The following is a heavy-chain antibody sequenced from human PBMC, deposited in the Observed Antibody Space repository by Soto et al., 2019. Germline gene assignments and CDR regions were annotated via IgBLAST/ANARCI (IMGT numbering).Heavy chain of an antibody. D-gene: IGHD3-10*01. V-gene: IGHV3-23*01. CDR3: AKDYGSGSYYKNLADAFDI. CDR2: ISGSGGST. Sequence: EVQLLESGGGLVQPGGSLRLSCAASGFTFSSYAMSWVRQAPGKGLEWVSAISGSGGSTYYADSVKGRFTISRDNSKNTLYLKMNSLRAEDTAVYYCAKDYGSGSYYKNLADAFDIWGQGTMVTVSS. J-gene: IGHJ3*02. CDR1: GFTFSSYA.